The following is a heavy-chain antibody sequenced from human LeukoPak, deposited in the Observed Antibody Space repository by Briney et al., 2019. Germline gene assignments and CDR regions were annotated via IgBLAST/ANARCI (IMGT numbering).Heavy chain of an antibody. V-gene: IGHV4-4*07. CDR1: GGSISSYY. D-gene: IGHD6-19*01. CDR2: LYTGGST. J-gene: IGHJ5*02. Sequence: SETLSLTCTISGGSISSYYWSWIRQPAGKGLEWIGRLYTGGSTSYNPSLKSRVTMSVDTSKNQFSLKLSSVTAADTAVYYCARDGQWLTSNWFDPWGQGTLVTVSS. CDR3: ARDGQWLTSNWFDP.